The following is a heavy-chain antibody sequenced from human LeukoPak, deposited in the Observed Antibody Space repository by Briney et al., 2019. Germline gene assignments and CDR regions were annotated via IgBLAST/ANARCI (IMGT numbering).Heavy chain of an antibody. J-gene: IGHJ4*02. D-gene: IGHD1-26*01. V-gene: IGHV4-4*02. Sequence: PSETLSLTCGVSGGPISTTIGWSWVRQPPGQGLEWVGEISLTGRTNYNPSLNGRVTMSLDESSNQLSLNLTSVTAADTAIYYCSRESGAFCPFRYWGQGSMVSAPS. CDR2: ISLTGRT. CDR1: GGPISTTIG. CDR3: SRESGAFCPFRY.